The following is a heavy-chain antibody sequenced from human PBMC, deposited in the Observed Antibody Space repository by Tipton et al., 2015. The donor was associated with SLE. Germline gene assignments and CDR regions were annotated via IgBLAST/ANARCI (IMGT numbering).Heavy chain of an antibody. D-gene: IGHD1-20*01. CDR1: GDSITSGNYY. CDR2: IYTTGGT. CDR3: ARGFRVTGDPIPGP. V-gene: IGHV4-61*02. Sequence: TLSLTCIVSGDSITSGNYYWNWIRQPAGKGLEWIGRIYTTGGTTYSPSLDSRLTISLDTSRNQISLNLRSLTAADTAVYYCARGFRVTGDPIPGPWGQGTLVTVSS. J-gene: IGHJ4*02.